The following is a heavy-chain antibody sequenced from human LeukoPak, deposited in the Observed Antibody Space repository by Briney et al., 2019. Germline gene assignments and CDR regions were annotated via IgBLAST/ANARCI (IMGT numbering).Heavy chain of an antibody. CDR1: GFTFSSYA. CDR2: ISGSGGSI. D-gene: IGHD3-10*01. J-gene: IGHJ4*02. CDR3: ARADGFGEPLRY. V-gene: IGHV3-23*01. Sequence: HPGGSLRLSCAASGFTFSSYAMSWVRQAPGKGLEWVSAISGSGGSIYYADSVKGRFTISRDNSKNTLYLQMNSLRAEDTAVYYCARADGFGEPLRYWGQGTLVTVSS.